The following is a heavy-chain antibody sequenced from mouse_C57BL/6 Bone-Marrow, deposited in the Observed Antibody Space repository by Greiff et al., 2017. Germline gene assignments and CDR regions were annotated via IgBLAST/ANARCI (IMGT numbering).Heavy chain of an antibody. V-gene: IGHV1-55*01. CDR3: ARSYYDYDENDY. CDR2: IYPGSGST. J-gene: IGHJ2*01. CDR1: GYTFTSYW. D-gene: IGHD2-4*01. Sequence: VKLQQPGAELVKPGASVKMSCKASGYTFTSYWITWVKQRPGQGLEWIGDIYPGSGSTNYNEKFKSKATLTADKSSSTAYMQLSSLTYEDSAVYYCARSYYDYDENDYWGQGTTLTVAS.